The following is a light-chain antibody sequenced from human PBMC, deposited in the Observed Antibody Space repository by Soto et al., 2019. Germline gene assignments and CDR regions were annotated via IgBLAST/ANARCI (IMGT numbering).Light chain of an antibody. V-gene: IGLV2-14*01. J-gene: IGLJ2*01. CDR2: EVS. CDR3: SSYTSSSTPYVA. CDR1: SSDDGDYNF. Sequence: QAVVTQPASVSGSPGQSITISCTGTSSDDGDYNFVSCYQQHPGKAPKLMIYEVSNRPSGVSDRFSGSKSGNTASLTISGLQAEDEADYYCSSYTSSSTPYVAFGGGTKLTVL.